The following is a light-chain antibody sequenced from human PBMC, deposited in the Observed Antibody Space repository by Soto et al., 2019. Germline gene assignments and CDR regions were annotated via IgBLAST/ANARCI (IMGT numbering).Light chain of an antibody. J-gene: IGKJ4*01. CDR1: QSVRSN. CDR2: SAS. CDR3: QHHSNWPFIT. V-gene: IGKV3-15*01. Sequence: EIVMTQSPATLSVSPGDRATLSCRASQSVRSNLIWYQQRPGQPPRLLIYSASTRATGVPARFSGSGSGTEFTLNIRSLQSEDFAVYYCQHHSNWPFITFGGGTKIEIK.